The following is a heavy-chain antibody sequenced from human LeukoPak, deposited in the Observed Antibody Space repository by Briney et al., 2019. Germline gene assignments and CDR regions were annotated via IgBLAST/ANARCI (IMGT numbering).Heavy chain of an antibody. D-gene: IGHD1-1*01. J-gene: IGHJ6*02. CDR1: GFTFSSYG. CDR3: ARDGTLFGLYGMDV. CDR2: IWYDGSNK. Sequence: GGSLRLSCAASGFTFSSYGMHWVRQAPGKGLEWVAVIWYDGSNKYYADSVKGRFTISRDNSKNTLYLQMNSLRAEDTAVYYCARDGTLFGLYGMDVWGQGTTVTVSS. V-gene: IGHV3-33*01.